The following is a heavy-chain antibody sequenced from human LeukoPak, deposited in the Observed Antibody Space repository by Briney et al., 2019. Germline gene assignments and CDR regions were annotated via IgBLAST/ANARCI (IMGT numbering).Heavy chain of an antibody. CDR2: IYYSGST. CDR1: GGSISSGSYF. Sequence: SETLSLTCTVSGGSISSGSYFWGWIRQPPGMGLEWIGSIYYSGSTYYNPSLESRVTMSVDTSNNQASLKLRSVTAADTAVYYCATLRDGGSTFDYWGQGTLVTVSS. D-gene: IGHD3-16*01. V-gene: IGHV4-39*01. J-gene: IGHJ4*02. CDR3: ATLRDGGSTFDY.